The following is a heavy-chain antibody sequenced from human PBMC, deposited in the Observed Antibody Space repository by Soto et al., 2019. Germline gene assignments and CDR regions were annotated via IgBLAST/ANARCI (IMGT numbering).Heavy chain of an antibody. Sequence: QVQLVQSGAEVKKPGASVKVSCKASGYTFTSYDINWVRQATGQGLEWMGWMNPNSGNTGYAQKFQGRVTMTRNTSISTAYMGLSSLRSEDTAVYYCLLGYCSGGSCRTYYYYGMDVWGQGTTVTVSS. CDR1: GYTFTSYD. D-gene: IGHD2-15*01. CDR3: LLGYCSGGSCRTYYYYGMDV. V-gene: IGHV1-8*01. CDR2: MNPNSGNT. J-gene: IGHJ6*02.